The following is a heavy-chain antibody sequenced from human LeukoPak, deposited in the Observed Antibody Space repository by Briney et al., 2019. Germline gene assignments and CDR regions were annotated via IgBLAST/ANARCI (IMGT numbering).Heavy chain of an antibody. J-gene: IGHJ4*02. CDR2: ISYYGSNK. V-gene: IGHV3-30-3*01. D-gene: IGHD3-10*01. Sequence: GGSLRLSCAASGFTFSSYAMHWVRQAPGQGLEWVAGISYYGSNKYYADSVKGRFTISRDNTKNTLYLQMNRLRSEDTAVYYCARDRYYYGSGSYVDYWGQGTLVTVSS. CDR1: GFTFSSYA. CDR3: ARDRYYYGSGSYVDY.